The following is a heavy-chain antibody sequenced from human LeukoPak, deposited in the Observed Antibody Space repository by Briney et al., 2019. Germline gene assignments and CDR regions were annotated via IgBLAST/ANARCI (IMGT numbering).Heavy chain of an antibody. CDR2: INHSGST. J-gene: IGHJ4*02. D-gene: IGHD5-12*01. CDR3: AIFRIYGGQNY. V-gene: IGHV4-34*01. CDR1: GGSFSGYY. Sequence: PSETLSLTCAVYGGSFSGYYWSWIRQPPGKGLEWIGEINHSGSTNYNPSLKSRVTISVDTSKNQFSLKLSSVTAADTAVYYCAIFRIYGGQNYWGQGTLVTVSS.